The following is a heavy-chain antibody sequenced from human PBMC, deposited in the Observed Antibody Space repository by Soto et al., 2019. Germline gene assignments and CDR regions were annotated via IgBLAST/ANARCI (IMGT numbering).Heavy chain of an antibody. V-gene: IGHV4-39*01. CDR1: GGSISSSSYY. CDR2: IYYSGST. Sequence: QLQLQESGPGLVKPSETLSLTCTVSGGSISSSSYYWGWIRQPPGKGLEWIGGIYYSGSTYYNPSLKSRVTISVDTSKNQFSLKLSSVTAADTAVYYCASGGRGYYYYYMAVWGKGTTVTVSS. D-gene: IGHD3-16*01. J-gene: IGHJ6*03. CDR3: ASGGRGYYYYYMAV.